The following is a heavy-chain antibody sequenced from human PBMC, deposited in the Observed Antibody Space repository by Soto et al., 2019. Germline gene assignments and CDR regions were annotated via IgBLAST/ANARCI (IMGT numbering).Heavy chain of an antibody. CDR1: GFTFSSYG. J-gene: IGHJ6*02. Sequence: GGSLRLSCAASGFTFSSYGMHWVRQAPGKGLEWVAVIWYDGSNKYYADSVKGRFTISRDNSKNTLYLQMNSLRAEDTAVYYCARSSSDGSGSLKGVPGMDVWGQGTTVTVSS. V-gene: IGHV3-33*01. CDR3: ARSSSDGSGSLKGVPGMDV. CDR2: IWYDGSNK. D-gene: IGHD3-10*01.